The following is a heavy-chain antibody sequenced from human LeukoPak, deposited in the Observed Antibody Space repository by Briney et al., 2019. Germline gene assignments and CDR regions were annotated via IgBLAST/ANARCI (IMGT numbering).Heavy chain of an antibody. D-gene: IGHD6-6*01. CDR1: GGTFSSYA. Sequence: ASVKVSCKASGGTFSSYAISWVRQAPGQGLEWMGWINPNSGGTNYAQKFQGRVTMTRDTSISTAYMELSRLRSDDTAVYYCAREDIAALFRWFDPWGQGTLVTVSS. CDR3: AREDIAALFRWFDP. J-gene: IGHJ5*02. CDR2: INPNSGGT. V-gene: IGHV1-2*02.